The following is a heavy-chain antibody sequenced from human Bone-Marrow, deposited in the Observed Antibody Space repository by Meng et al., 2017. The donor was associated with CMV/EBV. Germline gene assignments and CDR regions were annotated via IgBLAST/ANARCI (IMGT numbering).Heavy chain of an antibody. J-gene: IGHJ3*02. D-gene: IGHD1-26*01. V-gene: IGHV4-59*01. CDR2: IFYNGSA. CDR3: ARWGGAAFDI. CDR1: GGSITTNY. Sequence: GSLRLSCTVSGGSITTNYYTWIRQPPGKGLEWIGYIFYNGSANYNPSLKSRVTISVDTSKNQFSLKLSSVTAADTAVYYCARWGGAAFDIWGQGTRVTVSS.